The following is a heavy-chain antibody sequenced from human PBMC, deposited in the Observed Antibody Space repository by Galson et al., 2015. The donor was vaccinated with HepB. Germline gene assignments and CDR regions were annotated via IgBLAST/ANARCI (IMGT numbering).Heavy chain of an antibody. V-gene: IGHV3-11*06. Sequence: SLRLSCAASGFTFSDYYMSWIRQAPGQGLEWVSYISSSSTYTNYADSVRGRFTISRDNAKNSLYLQINSLRAEDTAVYYCARVADADYGDHSHFDYWGQGTLVTDSS. D-gene: IGHD4-17*01. CDR3: ARVADADYGDHSHFDY. J-gene: IGHJ4*02. CDR2: ISSSSTYT. CDR1: GFTFSDYY.